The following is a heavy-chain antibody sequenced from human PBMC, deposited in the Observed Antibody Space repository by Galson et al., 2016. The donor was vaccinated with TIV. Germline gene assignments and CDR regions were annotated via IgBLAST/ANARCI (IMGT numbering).Heavy chain of an antibody. CDR3: AGGAPSVFGVIMTLDY. D-gene: IGHD3-3*01. J-gene: IGHJ4*02. Sequence: CAISGDSVSSTSAAWNWIRQSPSRGLEWLGRTYYRSTWYNDYAASLKRRITINPDTSKNQFSLQLTSVTPEAAAVYYCAGGAPSVFGVIMTLDYWGQGTLVTVSS. V-gene: IGHV6-1*01. CDR1: GDSVSSTSAA. CDR2: TYYRSTWYN.